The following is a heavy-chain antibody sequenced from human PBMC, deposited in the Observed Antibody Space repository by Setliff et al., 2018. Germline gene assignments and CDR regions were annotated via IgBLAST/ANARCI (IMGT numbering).Heavy chain of an antibody. V-gene: IGHV3-48*04. CDR2: ISASSANI. D-gene: IGHD1-26*01. J-gene: IGHJ3*02. CDR1: GFTFSRYA. Sequence: GGSLRLSCAASGFTFSRYAMNWVRQTPGKGLEWVSYISASSANIQYADSVRGRFTISRDNAKNSLYLQMNSLRAEETAIYYCARSGWRGSLEAFDIWGQGTMVTVSS. CDR3: ARSGWRGSLEAFDI.